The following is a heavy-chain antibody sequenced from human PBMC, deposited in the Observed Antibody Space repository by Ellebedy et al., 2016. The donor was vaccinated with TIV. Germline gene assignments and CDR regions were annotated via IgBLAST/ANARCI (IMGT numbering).Heavy chain of an antibody. Sequence: GESLKISYAASGFTFNKYALSSVRQAPGKGQDWVSAISGSGGAAYYADFVKVRFTFSRDSSRNTVSLQMNSLRAEETDVYYCARGKPFDSWGQGTLVTVS. CDR1: GFTFNKYA. V-gene: IGHV3-23*01. CDR2: ISGSGGAA. J-gene: IGHJ4*02. CDR3: ARGKPFDS.